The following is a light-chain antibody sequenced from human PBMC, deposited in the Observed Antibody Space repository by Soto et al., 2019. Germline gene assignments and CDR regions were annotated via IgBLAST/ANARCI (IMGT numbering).Light chain of an antibody. J-gene: IGKJ1*01. CDR3: QHYVTSLTT. V-gene: IGKV3-20*01. Sequence: EIVLTQSPGTLSLSPGERATLSCRASQSVSSSYLAWYQQKPGQAPRLLIYGASSRATGFPDRFSGSGSGTDFTLTISRLEPEDFAVYYCQHYVTSLTTFGQGTKVEVK. CDR2: GAS. CDR1: QSVSSSY.